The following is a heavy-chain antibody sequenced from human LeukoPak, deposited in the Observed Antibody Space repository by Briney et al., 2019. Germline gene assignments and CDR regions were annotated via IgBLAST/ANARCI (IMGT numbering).Heavy chain of an antibody. V-gene: IGHV1-2*02. Sequence: ASVKVSCKASGYSFTDKYMHWVRQAPGQGPEWMGRINPKSGGTNYAQKFQGRVTMTRDTSISTAYMELSRLRSDDTAVYYCARGGDDYFDYWGQGTLVTVSS. CDR2: INPKSGGT. J-gene: IGHJ4*02. CDR3: ARGGDDYFDY. CDR1: GYSFTDKY.